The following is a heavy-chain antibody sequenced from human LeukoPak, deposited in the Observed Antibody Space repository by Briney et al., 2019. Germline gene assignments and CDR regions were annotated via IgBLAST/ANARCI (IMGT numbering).Heavy chain of an antibody. D-gene: IGHD6-13*01. CDR3: ARGDSSSWYEWFDP. Sequence: SETLSLTCSVSGASISDYWWSWIRQPAGKGLEWIGYIYYSGSTNYNPSLKSRVTISVDTSKNQFSLKLSSVTAADTAVYYCARGDSSSWYEWFDPWGQGTLVTVSS. CDR1: GASISDYW. V-gene: IGHV4-59*01. CDR2: IYYSGST. J-gene: IGHJ5*02.